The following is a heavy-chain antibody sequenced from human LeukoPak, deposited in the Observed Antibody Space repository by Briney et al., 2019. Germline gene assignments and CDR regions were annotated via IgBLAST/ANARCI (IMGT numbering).Heavy chain of an antibody. J-gene: IGHJ4*02. CDR1: GGSISSGGYY. CDR2: IYHSGST. D-gene: IGHD1-26*01. Sequence: PSQTLSLTCTVSGGSISSGGYYWSWIRQPPGKGLEWIGYIYHSGSTYYNPSLKSRVTISVDRSKNRFSLKLSSVTAADTAVYYCARRTRALSGSYPFDYWGQGTLVTVSS. CDR3: ARRTRALSGSYPFDY. V-gene: IGHV4-30-2*01.